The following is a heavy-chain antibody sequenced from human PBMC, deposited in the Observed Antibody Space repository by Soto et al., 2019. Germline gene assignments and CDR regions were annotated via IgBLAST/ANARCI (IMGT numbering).Heavy chain of an antibody. V-gene: IGHV1-2*04. CDR1: GYTFTGYY. J-gene: IGHJ6*02. CDR3: ARGYCSSTSCPYYYSGMDV. D-gene: IGHD2-2*01. CDR2: INPNSGGT. Sequence: ASVKVSCKASGYTFTGYYMHWVRQAPGQGLEWMGWINPNSGGTNYAQKFQGWVTMTRDTSISTAYMELSRLRSDDTAVYYCARGYCSSTSCPYYYSGMDVWAQGTTVNVSS.